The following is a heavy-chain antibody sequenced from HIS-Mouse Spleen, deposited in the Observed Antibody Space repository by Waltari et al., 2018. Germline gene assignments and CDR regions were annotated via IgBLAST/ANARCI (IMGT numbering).Heavy chain of an antibody. Sequence: QLQLQESGPGLVKPSETLSLPCTVSGGSISSSSYYWGWIRQPPGKGLEWLGSIYYSGGTYSNPSLKSRVTISVDTSKNQFSLKLSSVTAADTAVYYCAREIPYSSSWYDWYFDLWGRGTLVTVSS. CDR3: AREIPYSSSWYDWYFDL. CDR2: IYYSGGT. V-gene: IGHV4-39*07. D-gene: IGHD6-13*01. J-gene: IGHJ2*01. CDR1: GGSISSSSYY.